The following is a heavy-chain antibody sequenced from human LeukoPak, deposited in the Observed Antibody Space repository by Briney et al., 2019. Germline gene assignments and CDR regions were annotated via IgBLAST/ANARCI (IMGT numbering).Heavy chain of an antibody. CDR1: GYSFTSYW. J-gene: IGHJ4*02. D-gene: IGHD3-9*01. CDR3: ARTGYYPNDY. Sequence: GESLKISCKGSGYSFTSYWISWVRQMPGKDLEWMGRIDPSDSYTNYSPSFQGHVTISADKSISTAYLQWSSLKASDTAMYYCARTGYYPNDYWGQGTLVTVSS. CDR2: IDPSDSYT. V-gene: IGHV5-10-1*01.